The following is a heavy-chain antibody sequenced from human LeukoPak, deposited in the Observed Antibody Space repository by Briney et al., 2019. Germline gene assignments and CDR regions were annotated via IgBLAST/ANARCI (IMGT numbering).Heavy chain of an antibody. CDR3: ARDLRITIFGVVIPLDY. Sequence: GASVKVSCKASGYTFTSYGISWVRQAPGQGLEWMGWISAYNGNTNYAQKLQGRVTMTTDTSTSTAHMELRSLRSDDTAVYYCARDLRITIFGVVIPLDYWGQGTLVTVSS. D-gene: IGHD3-3*01. V-gene: IGHV1-18*01. CDR2: ISAYNGNT. J-gene: IGHJ4*02. CDR1: GYTFTSYG.